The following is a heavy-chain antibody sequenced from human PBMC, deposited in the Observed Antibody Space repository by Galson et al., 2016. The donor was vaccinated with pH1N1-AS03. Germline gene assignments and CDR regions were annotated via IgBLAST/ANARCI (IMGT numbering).Heavy chain of an antibody. V-gene: IGHV3-9*01. Sequence: SLRLSCAATGFTFDYYAMHWIRQRPGKGLEWVSGIRWDGATGYADSVQGRFTISRDQAKTALYLQMTSLKIEDTALYYCVRDMGTTTAASGCWGQGILVTRSS. CDR1: GFTFDYYA. J-gene: IGHJ4*02. D-gene: IGHD6-13*01. CDR2: IRWDGAT. CDR3: VRDMGTTTAASGC.